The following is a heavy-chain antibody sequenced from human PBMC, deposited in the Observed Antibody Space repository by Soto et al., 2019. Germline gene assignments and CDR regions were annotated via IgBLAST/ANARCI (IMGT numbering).Heavy chain of an antibody. V-gene: IGHV3-23*01. CDR2: MGGSGRTT. CDR3: AKSRYSDSSGAFYDY. D-gene: IGHD3-22*01. J-gene: IGHJ4*02. Sequence: SGGSLRLSCAASAFTFNNYAMSWVRQAPGKGLEWVSGMGGSGRTTYYADYVKGRFTISRDNSNNTLFLQMNSLRAEDTSVYYCAKSRYSDSSGAFYDYWGQGTLVTVSS. CDR1: AFTFNNYA.